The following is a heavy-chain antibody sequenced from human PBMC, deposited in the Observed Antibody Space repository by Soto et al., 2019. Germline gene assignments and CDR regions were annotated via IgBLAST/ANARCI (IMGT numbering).Heavy chain of an antibody. J-gene: IGHJ6*02. Sequence: GASVKVSCKASGYTFTSYYMHWVRQASGQGLEWMGIINPSGGSTSYAQKFQGRVTMTRDTSTSTVYMELSSLRSEDTAVYYCARGGKLRFLEWLPEARYYYGMDVWGQGTTVTVSS. D-gene: IGHD3-3*01. CDR2: INPSGGST. V-gene: IGHV1-46*01. CDR3: ARGGKLRFLEWLPEARYYYGMDV. CDR1: GYTFTSYY.